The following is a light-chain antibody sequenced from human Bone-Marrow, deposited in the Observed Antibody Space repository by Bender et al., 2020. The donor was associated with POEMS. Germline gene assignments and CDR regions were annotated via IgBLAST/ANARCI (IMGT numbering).Light chain of an antibody. CDR2: EGS. CDR3: CSYAGSSTFV. V-gene: IGLV2-23*01. Sequence: QSALTQPASVSGSPGQSITISCTGTSSDGGCYNLVSWYQQHPDKAPKLMIYEGSGRPSGVSNRFSGSKSGNTACLTVSGLQAEDEADYCCCSYAGSSTFVFGTGTEVTVL. J-gene: IGLJ1*01. CDR1: SSDGGCYNL.